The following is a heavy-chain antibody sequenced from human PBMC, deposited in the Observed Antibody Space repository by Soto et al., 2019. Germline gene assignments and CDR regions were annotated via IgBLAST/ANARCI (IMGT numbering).Heavy chain of an antibody. Sequence: SETLSLTCTVSGGSISSSSYYWGWIRQPPGKGLEWIGSIYYSGSTYYNPSLKSRVTISVDTSKNQFSLKLSSVTAADTAVYDCARHEAHSGWYLDYWGKGTLVTVS. D-gene: IGHD6-19*01. CDR1: GGSISSSSYY. CDR2: IYYSGST. V-gene: IGHV4-39*01. J-gene: IGHJ4*02. CDR3: ARHEAHSGWYLDY.